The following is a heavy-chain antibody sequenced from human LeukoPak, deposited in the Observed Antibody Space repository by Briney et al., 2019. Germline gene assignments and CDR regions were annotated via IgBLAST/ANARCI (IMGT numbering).Heavy chain of an antibody. CDR1: GFTFSSYS. D-gene: IGHD3-3*01. Sequence: GGSLRLSCAASGFTFSSYSMNWVRQAPGKGLEWVSSISSSSSYIYYADSVKGRFTISRDNAKNTLYLQMNSLRVEDTAVYYCTKSDWFDPWGQGTLVTVSS. V-gene: IGHV3-21*06. CDR2: ISSSSSYI. CDR3: TKSDWFDP. J-gene: IGHJ5*02.